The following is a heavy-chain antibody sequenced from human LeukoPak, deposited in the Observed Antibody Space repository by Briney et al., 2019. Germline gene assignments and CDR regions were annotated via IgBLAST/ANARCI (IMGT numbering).Heavy chain of an antibody. J-gene: IGHJ4*02. CDR3: AREEAGFFGPFLPDY. Sequence: PSETLSLTCTVSGVSISSSSYYWAWIRQPPGKGLEWIGSIYYGGSTYYNPSLKSRVTISVGTSKNQFSLKLSSVTAADTAMYYCAREEAGFFGPFLPDYWGQGTLVTVSS. V-gene: IGHV4-39*07. CDR1: GVSISSSSYY. D-gene: IGHD6-19*01. CDR2: IYYGGST.